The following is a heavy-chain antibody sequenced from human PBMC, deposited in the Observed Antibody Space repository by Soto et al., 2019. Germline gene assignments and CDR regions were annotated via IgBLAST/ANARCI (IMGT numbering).Heavy chain of an antibody. CDR3: ARGAVTGTTLFDY. D-gene: IGHD6-19*01. V-gene: IGHV3-48*02. CDR1: GFTLTTYS. Sequence: GSLRLSCAVSGFTLTTYSMNWVRQAPGKGLEWISFINKNGFTIYYADSVKGRFTISRDYAKNSLYLQMDSLRHEDTAVYYCARGAVTGTTLFDYWGLGTLVTVSS. CDR2: INKNGFTI. J-gene: IGHJ4*02.